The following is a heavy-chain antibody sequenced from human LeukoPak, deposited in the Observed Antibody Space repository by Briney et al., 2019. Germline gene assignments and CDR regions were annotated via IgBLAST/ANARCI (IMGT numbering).Heavy chain of an antibody. Sequence: GGSLRLSCAASGFTFSSYGMHWVRQAPGKGLEWVAVIWYDGSNKCYADSVKGRFTISRDNSKNTLYLHMNSLRAEDKAVYYCSKGPETTVPMGGFDPWGQGTLVTVSS. J-gene: IGHJ5*02. D-gene: IGHD4-17*01. V-gene: IGHV3-33*06. CDR3: SKGPETTVPMGGFDP. CDR1: GFTFSSYG. CDR2: IWYDGSNK.